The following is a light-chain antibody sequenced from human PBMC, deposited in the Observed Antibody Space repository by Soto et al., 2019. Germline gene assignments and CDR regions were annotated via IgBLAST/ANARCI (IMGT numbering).Light chain of an antibody. CDR3: QQYASSIT. Sequence: EIVLTQSPGTLSLSPGERVTLSCRASQTVTNRYFAWYEHRRGQAPRLLIYGTSNRATGVPDRFSGSGSGTDFSLTIARLEPEDFAVYFCQQYASSITFGGGTQVEFK. CDR1: QTVTNRY. CDR2: GTS. J-gene: IGKJ4*01. V-gene: IGKV3-20*01.